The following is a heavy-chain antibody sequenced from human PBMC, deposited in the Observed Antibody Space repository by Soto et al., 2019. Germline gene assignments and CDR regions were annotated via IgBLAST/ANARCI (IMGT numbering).Heavy chain of an antibody. CDR3: VKGGLDDFWSGNLESEHYYGMDV. CDR1: GFTFSTYA. J-gene: IGHJ6*02. V-gene: IGHV3-64D*06. Sequence: PGGSLRLSCSVSGFTFSTYAMNWVRQAPGKGLEFVSTISSNGGTTYYADSVKGRFTFSRDNSKKTLYLQMSSLRGEDTAVYYCVKGGLDDFWSGNLESEHYYGMDVWGQGTTVTVSS. CDR2: ISSNGGTT. D-gene: IGHD3-3*01.